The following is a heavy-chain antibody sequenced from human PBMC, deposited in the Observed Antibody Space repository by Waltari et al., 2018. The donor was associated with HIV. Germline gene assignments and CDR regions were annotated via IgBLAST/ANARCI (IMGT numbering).Heavy chain of an antibody. V-gene: IGHV4-39*01. Sequence: QLQLQESGPGLVKPSETLSLTCTVPGGSISSSSYYWGWLRQPPGKGLEWIGSIYYSGSTYYNPSLKSRVTISVDTSKNQFSLKLSSVTAADTAVYYCARLGLRLGELPLGGDYWGQGTLVTVSS. J-gene: IGHJ4*02. CDR3: ARLGLRLGELPLGGDY. CDR1: GGSISSSSYY. D-gene: IGHD3-16*02. CDR2: IYYSGST.